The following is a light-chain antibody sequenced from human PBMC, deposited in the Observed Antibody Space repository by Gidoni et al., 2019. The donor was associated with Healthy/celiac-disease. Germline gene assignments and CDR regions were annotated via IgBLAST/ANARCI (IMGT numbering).Light chain of an antibody. CDR1: QNISSY. J-gene: IGKJ2*01. CDR3: QQSYSTPRT. CDR2: AAS. Sequence: IQMTQSPSSLSASVGDRVTITCRACQNISSYLNWYQQKPGKAPKLLIYAASSLQSGVPSRFSGSGSGTDFTLTISSLQPEDFATYYCQQSYSTPRTFGQGTKLEIK. V-gene: IGKV1-39*01.